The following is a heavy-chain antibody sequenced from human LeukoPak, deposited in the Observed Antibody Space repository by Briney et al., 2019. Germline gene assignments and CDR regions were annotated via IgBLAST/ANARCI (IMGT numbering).Heavy chain of an antibody. CDR1: GGSISSYY. CDR3: ARSKDYGSGSYYNVIDY. D-gene: IGHD3-10*01. V-gene: IGHV4-59*01. Sequence: TSQTLSLTCTVSGGSISSYYWSWIRQPPGKGLEWIGYIYYSGSTNYNPSLKSRVTISVDTSKNQFSLKLSSVTAADTAVYYCARSKDYGSGSYYNVIDYWGQGTLVTVSS. J-gene: IGHJ4*02. CDR2: IYYSGST.